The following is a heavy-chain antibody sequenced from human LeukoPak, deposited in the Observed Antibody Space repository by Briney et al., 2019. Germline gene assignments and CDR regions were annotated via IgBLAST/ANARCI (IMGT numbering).Heavy chain of an antibody. CDR1: GFTFSSYE. CDR3: ARDSPMVRGVNDY. D-gene: IGHD3-10*01. J-gene: IGHJ4*02. V-gene: IGHV3-48*03. Sequence: GGSLRLSCAASGFTFSSYEMNWVRQAPGKGLEWVSYISSSGSTIYYADSVKGRFTISRDNAKNSLYLQMSSLRAEDTAVYYCARDSPMVRGVNDYWGQGTLVTVSS. CDR2: ISSSGSTI.